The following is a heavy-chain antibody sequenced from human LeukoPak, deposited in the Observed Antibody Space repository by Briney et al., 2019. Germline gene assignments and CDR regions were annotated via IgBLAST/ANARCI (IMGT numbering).Heavy chain of an antibody. D-gene: IGHD3-10*01. CDR2: IIPIFGTA. CDR1: EGTFSSYA. CDR3: ARSYGSGSYDWFDP. V-gene: IGHV1-69*05. J-gene: IGHJ5*02. Sequence: SVKVSCKASEGTFSSYAISGVRQAPGQGLEGMGGIIPIFGTANYAQKFQGRVTITTDESTSTAYMELSSLRSEDTAVYYCARSYGSGSYDWFDPWGQGTLVTVSS.